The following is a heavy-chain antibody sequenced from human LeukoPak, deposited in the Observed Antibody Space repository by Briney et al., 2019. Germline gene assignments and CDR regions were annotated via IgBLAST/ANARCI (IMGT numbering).Heavy chain of an antibody. CDR1: GDSVSSNSAA. CDR2: TYYRSKWYN. J-gene: IGHJ4*02. CDR3: ARGGLAKGIAAAGGNPRFDY. Sequence: SQTLSLTCAISGDSVSSNSAAWNWIRQSPSRGLEWLGRTYYRSKWYNDYAVSVKSRITINPDTSKNQFSLQLNSVTPEDTAVYYCARGGLAKGIAAAGGNPRFDYWGQGTLVTVSS. V-gene: IGHV6-1*01. D-gene: IGHD6-13*01.